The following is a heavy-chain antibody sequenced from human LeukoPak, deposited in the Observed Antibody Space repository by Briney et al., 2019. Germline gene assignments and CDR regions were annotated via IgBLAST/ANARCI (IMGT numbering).Heavy chain of an antibody. CDR2: ISSSSSYI. CDR3: ARTVTRNGWFDP. D-gene: IGHD4-11*01. J-gene: IGHJ5*02. CDR1: GFTFSSYS. V-gene: IGHV3-21*01. Sequence: GGSLRLSCAASGFTFSSYSMNWVRQAPGKGLEWVSSISSSSSYIYYADSVKGRFTISRDNAKNSLYLQMNSLRAEDTAVYYCARTVTRNGWFDPWGQGTLVTVSS.